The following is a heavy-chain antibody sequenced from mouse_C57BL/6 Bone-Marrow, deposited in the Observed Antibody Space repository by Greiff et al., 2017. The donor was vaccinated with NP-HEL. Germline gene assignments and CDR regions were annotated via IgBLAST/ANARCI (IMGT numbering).Heavy chain of an antibody. CDR1: GYSITSGYY. CDR2: ISYDGSN. D-gene: IGHD2-3*01. Sequence: EVQLQQSGPGLVKPSQSLSLTCSVTGYSITSGYYWNWIRQFPGNKLEWMGYISYDGSNNYNPSLKNRISITRDTSKNQFFLKLNSVTTEDTATYYCAREAYDGYYHDYWGQGTTLTVSS. V-gene: IGHV3-6*01. CDR3: AREAYDGYYHDY. J-gene: IGHJ2*01.